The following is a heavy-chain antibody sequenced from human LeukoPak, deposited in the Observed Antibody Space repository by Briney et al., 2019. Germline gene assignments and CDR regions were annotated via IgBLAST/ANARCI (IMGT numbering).Heavy chain of an antibody. J-gene: IGHJ6*03. D-gene: IGHD4-17*01. CDR1: GFIFGDYA. CDR3: ARDQLGGDPDDYYYYYMDV. V-gene: IGHV3-49*03. CDR2: IRSKTYGGAI. Sequence: GGSLRLSCTTSGFIFGDYAMSWFRQAPWKGLEWVGFIRSKTYGGAIEYAASVKGRFTISRDDSKSIAYLQMNSLKTEDTAVYYCARDQLGGDPDDYYYYYMDVWGKGTTVIVSS.